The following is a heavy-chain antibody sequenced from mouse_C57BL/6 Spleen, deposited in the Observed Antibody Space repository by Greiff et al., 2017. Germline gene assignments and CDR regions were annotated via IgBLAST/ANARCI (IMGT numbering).Heavy chain of an antibody. CDR3: ARRYSNYEAWFAY. D-gene: IGHD2-5*01. CDR2: IYPGSGNT. V-gene: IGHV1-76*01. J-gene: IGHJ3*01. Sequence: LVESGAELVRPGASVKLSCKASGYTFTDYYINWVKQRPGQGLEWIARIYPGSGNTYYNEKFKGKATLTAEKSSSTAYMQLSSLTSEDSAVYFCARRYSNYEAWFAYWGKGTLVTVSA. CDR1: GYTFTDYY.